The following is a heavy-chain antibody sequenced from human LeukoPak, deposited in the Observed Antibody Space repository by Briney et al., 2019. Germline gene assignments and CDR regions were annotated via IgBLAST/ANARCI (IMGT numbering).Heavy chain of an antibody. J-gene: IGHJ3*02. Sequence: ASVKVSCKASGYTFTSYYMHWVRQAPGQGLEWMGIINPSGGSPSYAQKFQGRVTMTRDTSTSTVYMELSSLRSEDTAVYYCLVLGYCSGGSCPPNAFDIWGQGTMVTVSS. CDR3: LVLGYCSGGSCPPNAFDI. CDR2: INPSGGSP. D-gene: IGHD2-15*01. CDR1: GYTFTSYY. V-gene: IGHV1-46*01.